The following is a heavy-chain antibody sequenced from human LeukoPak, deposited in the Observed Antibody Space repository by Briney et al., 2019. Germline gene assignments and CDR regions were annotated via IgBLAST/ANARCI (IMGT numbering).Heavy chain of an antibody. Sequence: PGGSLRLSCAASGFTFSSYSMNWVRQAPGKGLEWVGRIASKTDGGTTDYAAPVKGRFTISRDDSKNTLFLQMNSLKTEDTAVYYCTTGIRGYCGQGTLVTVSS. J-gene: IGHJ4*02. CDR2: IASKTDGGTT. V-gene: IGHV3-15*04. CDR3: TTGIRGY. CDR1: GFTFSSYS.